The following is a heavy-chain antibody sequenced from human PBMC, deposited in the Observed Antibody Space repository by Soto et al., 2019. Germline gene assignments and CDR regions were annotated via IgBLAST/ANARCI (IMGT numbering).Heavy chain of an antibody. D-gene: IGHD3-3*01. Sequence: GGSLRLSCAASGFPFSGYAIHWVRQAPGKGLEWVSIISGSGSSRNYADSVKGRFTISRDNSKNTLYLQMNSLRAEDTAVYYCAARHYDFWSGYYPHRLLDYYYGMDVWGQGTTVTAP. J-gene: IGHJ6*02. V-gene: IGHV3-23*01. CDR2: ISGSGSSR. CDR3: AARHYDFWSGYYPHRLLDYYYGMDV. CDR1: GFPFSGYA.